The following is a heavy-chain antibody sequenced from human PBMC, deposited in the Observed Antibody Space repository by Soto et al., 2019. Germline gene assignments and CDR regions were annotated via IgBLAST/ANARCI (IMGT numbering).Heavy chain of an antibody. J-gene: IGHJ4*02. CDR2: IYYGGSA. Sequence: QVQLRESSPGLVKPSETLSLTCTVSGGSISTYYWSWIRQPPGKGLEWIGYIYYGGSADYNPSLKSRVTISVDTSKKQFSLKLSSVTAADTAVYYCARGGHCANGVCSALDYWGQGTLVTVSS. CDR1: GGSISTYY. CDR3: ARGGHCANGVCSALDY. D-gene: IGHD2-8*01. V-gene: IGHV4-59*08.